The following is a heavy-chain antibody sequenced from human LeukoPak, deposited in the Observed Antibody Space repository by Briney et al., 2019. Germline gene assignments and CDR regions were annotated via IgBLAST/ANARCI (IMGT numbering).Heavy chain of an antibody. V-gene: IGHV3-53*01. CDR2: IYSGGST. CDR1: GFTVSSNY. J-gene: IGHJ4*02. CDR3: AKDLPTYCSSTSCYTHFDY. Sequence: GGSLRLSCAASGFTVSSNYMSWVRQAPGKGLEWVSVIYSGGSTYYADSVKGRFTISRDNSKNTLYLQMNSLRAEDTAVYYCAKDLPTYCSSTSCYTHFDYWGQGTLVTVSS. D-gene: IGHD2-2*02.